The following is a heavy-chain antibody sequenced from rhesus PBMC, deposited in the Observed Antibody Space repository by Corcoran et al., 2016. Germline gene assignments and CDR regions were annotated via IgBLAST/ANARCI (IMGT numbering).Heavy chain of an antibody. J-gene: IGHJ4*01. V-gene: IGHV3-13*01. D-gene: IGHD4-29*01. CDR3: TNSTMAAHYFHS. Sequence: EVHLVGSGGGLVQPGGSLRLSCAASGFPFSDYYTHWVRQAQGKGLEWVGLIRLRAHGYTTEYAAAVKGRFTISRDDSKNTLYLQINSLKTEDTAVYYCTNSTMAAHYFHSWGQGVLVTVSS. CDR2: IRLRAHGYTT. CDR1: GFPFSDYY.